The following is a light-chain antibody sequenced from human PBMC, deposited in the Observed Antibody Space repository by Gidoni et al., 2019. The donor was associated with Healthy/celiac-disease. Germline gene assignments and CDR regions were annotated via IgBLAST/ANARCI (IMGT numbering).Light chain of an antibody. CDR1: QSISSY. Sequence: DIQLTQSPSSLSASVGDRVTITCRASQSISSYLNWYQQKPGKAPKLLIYAASSLQSGGPSRFSGSGYGTDFTLTISRVQPVGCATYYCEQRYSTPPTFGEGTKLEIK. J-gene: IGKJ4*01. V-gene: IGKV1-39*01. CDR3: EQRYSTPPT. CDR2: AAS.